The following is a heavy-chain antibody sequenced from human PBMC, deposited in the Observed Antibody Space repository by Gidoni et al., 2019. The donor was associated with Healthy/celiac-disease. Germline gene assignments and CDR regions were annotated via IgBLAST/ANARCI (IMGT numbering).Heavy chain of an antibody. J-gene: IGHJ4*02. CDR1: GVTFSRYG. CDR3: AKGDRDSGSYFDY. CDR2: ISYDGSNK. V-gene: IGHV3-30*18. D-gene: IGHD1-26*01. Sequence: QVQLVESGGCVVQPGMSLSLPCAASGVTFSRYGMPWVRQAPGKGLEWVAVISYDGSNKYYADSVKGRFTISRDNSKNTLYLQMNSLRAEDTAVYYCAKGDRDSGSYFDYWGQGTLVTVSS.